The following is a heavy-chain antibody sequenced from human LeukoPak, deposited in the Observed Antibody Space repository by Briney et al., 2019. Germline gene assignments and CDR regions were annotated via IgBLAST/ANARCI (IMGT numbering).Heavy chain of an antibody. V-gene: IGHV3-49*04. CDR2: IRSKAYGGTT. CDR1: GFTFGDYA. J-gene: IGHJ5*02. CDR3: TREETVTTREYNWFDP. Sequence: PGGSLRLSCTASGFTFGDYAMSWVRQAPGKGLEWVGFIRSKAYGGTTEYAASVKGRFTISRDDSKSIAYLQMNSLKTEDTAVYYCTREETVTTREYNWFDPWGQGTLVTVSS. D-gene: IGHD4-17*01.